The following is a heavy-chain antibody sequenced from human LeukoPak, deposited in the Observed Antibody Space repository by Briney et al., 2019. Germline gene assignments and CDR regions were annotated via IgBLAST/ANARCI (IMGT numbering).Heavy chain of an antibody. V-gene: IGHV3-30*01. CDR1: GFTFIGYS. J-gene: IGHJ4*02. D-gene: IGHD3-10*01. Sequence: PGGSLRLPCTASGFTFIGYSMHWVRQAPGKGLEWVAVISYDGSDKYYADYVKGRFTISRDNSKSTLYLQMNALRVEDTSVYYCAREAAYFGSGSYIDYWGQGTLVTVSA. CDR2: ISYDGSDK. CDR3: AREAAYFGSGSYIDY.